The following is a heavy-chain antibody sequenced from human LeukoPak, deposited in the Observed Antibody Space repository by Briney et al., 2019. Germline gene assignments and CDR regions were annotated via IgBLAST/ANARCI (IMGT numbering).Heavy chain of an antibody. J-gene: IGHJ4*02. Sequence: PGGSLRLSCAASGFTFSSYSMTWVRQAPGKGLEWVSYISSSSSTIYYADSVKGRFTISRDNAKSSLYLQMNSLRAEDTAVYYCARAGRGVAPNFDSWGQGTLVTVSS. CDR2: ISSSSSTI. D-gene: IGHD5-12*01. CDR1: GFTFSSYS. V-gene: IGHV3-48*04. CDR3: ARAGRGVAPNFDS.